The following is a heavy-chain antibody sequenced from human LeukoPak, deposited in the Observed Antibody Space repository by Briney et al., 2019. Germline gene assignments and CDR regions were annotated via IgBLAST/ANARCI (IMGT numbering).Heavy chain of an antibody. D-gene: IGHD3-3*01. Sequence: ASVTVSCTASGYTFTSYDINWVRQATGQGLEWMGWMNPNSGNTGYAQKFQGRVTMTRNTSISTAYMELSSLRSEDTAVYYCARGLYDFWSGYYYGMDVWGQGTTVTVSS. V-gene: IGHV1-8*01. CDR1: GYTFTSYD. J-gene: IGHJ6*02. CDR2: MNPNSGNT. CDR3: ARGLYDFWSGYYYGMDV.